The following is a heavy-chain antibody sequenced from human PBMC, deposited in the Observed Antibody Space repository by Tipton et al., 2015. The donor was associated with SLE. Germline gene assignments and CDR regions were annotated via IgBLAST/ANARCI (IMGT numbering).Heavy chain of an antibody. J-gene: IGHJ4*02. CDR3: ARVSGEFRDY. CDR2: ITGSSNYI. D-gene: IGHD3-10*01. V-gene: IGHV3-21*06. Sequence: SLRLSCAASGFTFRSYTMNWVRQAPGKGLEWGSSITGSSNYIFYADSVKGRFTISRDNAKSSLYLQMNSLRAEDTAVYYCARVSGEFRDYWGRGTLVTVSS. CDR1: GFTFRSYT.